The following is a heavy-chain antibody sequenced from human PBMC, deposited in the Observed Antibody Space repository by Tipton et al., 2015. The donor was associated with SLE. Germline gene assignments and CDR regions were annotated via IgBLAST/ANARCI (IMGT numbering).Heavy chain of an antibody. CDR2: ISSSISYT. V-gene: IGHV3-11*03. D-gene: IGHD6-13*01. CDR1: GFTFSDYY. CDR3: ARSSSWFFDY. Sequence: GSLRLSCAASGFTFSDYYMSWIRQAPGKGLEWVSYISSSISYTNYADSVKGRFTISRDNAKNSLYLQMNSLRAEDTAVYYCARSSSWFFDYWGQGTLVTVSS. J-gene: IGHJ4*02.